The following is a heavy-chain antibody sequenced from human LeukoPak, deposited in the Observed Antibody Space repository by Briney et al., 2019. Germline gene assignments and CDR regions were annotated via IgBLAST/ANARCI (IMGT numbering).Heavy chain of an antibody. V-gene: IGHV1-18*01. CDR2: INTRNGNA. CDR1: GYTFPPYE. D-gene: IGHD3-16*01. J-gene: IGHJ4*02. Sequence: GASVKVSCKASGYTFPPYEIIWVRQAPGQGLEWMGWINTRNGNANYAHQLQGRVTMTTDTSTSTSYMELASLRFDDTAIYYGARNHLGLGLWGQGTLVTVSS. CDR3: ARNHLGLGL.